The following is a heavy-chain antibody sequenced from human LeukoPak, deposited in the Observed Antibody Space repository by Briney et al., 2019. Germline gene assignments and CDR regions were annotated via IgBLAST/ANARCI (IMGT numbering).Heavy chain of an antibody. Sequence: GGSLRLSCAASVVGLFFDSFGMRWVRQFPGKGLEWVAFVRGDENTKYYADSVQGRFTISRDNTRNTVYLQMNTLTDTAVDDYSSAKPMVEGHQSWYMDVWGKGTAVTVSS. D-gene: IGHD2-8*01. CDR1: VVGLFFDSFG. J-gene: IGHJ6*03. CDR2: VRGDENTK. CDR3: SSAKPMVEGHQSWYMDV. V-gene: IGHV3-30*02.